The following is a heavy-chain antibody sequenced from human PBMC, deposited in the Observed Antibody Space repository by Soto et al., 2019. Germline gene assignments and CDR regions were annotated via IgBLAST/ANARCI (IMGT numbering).Heavy chain of an antibody. CDR3: AKDPIIVVVVAATGDAFDI. D-gene: IGHD2-15*01. CDR1: GFTFSSYA. CDR2: ISGSGGST. J-gene: IGHJ3*02. V-gene: IGHV3-23*01. Sequence: GGSLRLSCAASGFTFSSYAMSWVRQAPGKGLEWVSAISGSGGSTYYADSVKGRFTISRDNSKNTLYLQMNSLRAEDTAVYYCAKDPIIVVVVAATGDAFDIWGQGTMVTVSS.